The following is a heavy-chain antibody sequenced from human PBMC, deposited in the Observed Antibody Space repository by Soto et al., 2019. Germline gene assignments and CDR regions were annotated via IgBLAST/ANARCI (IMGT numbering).Heavy chain of an antibody. CDR3: AKVGRMTTVVSHFDF. CDR2: ISASAGIT. V-gene: IGHV3-23*01. D-gene: IGHD4-17*01. CDR1: GFTFSDYA. J-gene: IGHJ4*02. Sequence: EVQLLESGGGLVQRGGSLRLSCAAFGFTFSDYAMTWVRQAPGKGLEWVSVISASAGITDYADSVKGRVTISRDNFNNTLYLQMNSLRVEDTAVYYCAKVGRMTTVVSHFDFWGRGALVIVSS.